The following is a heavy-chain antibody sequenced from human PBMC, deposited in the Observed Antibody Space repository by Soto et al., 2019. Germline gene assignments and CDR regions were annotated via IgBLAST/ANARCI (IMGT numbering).Heavy chain of an antibody. V-gene: IGHV3-53*01. J-gene: IGHJ4*02. D-gene: IGHD1-26*01. Sequence: EVQLVESGGGLIEPGGSLRLSCAASGINGRNNYMHWVRQAPGKGLEWVALIYSSSSPYYADSVKGRFTSSSDNSDRTLFLEMNGLRGEDTAIYYCARGIVGGTFFDNWGQGTLVTVSP. CDR2: IYSSSSP. CDR1: GINGRNNY. CDR3: ARGIVGGTFFDN.